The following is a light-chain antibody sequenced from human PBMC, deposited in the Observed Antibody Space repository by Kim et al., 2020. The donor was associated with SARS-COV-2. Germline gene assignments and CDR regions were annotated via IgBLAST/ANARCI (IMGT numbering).Light chain of an antibody. CDR1: QGIDKY. Sequence: DIQMTQSPSSLSASVGDRVTISCRASQGIDKYLAWYQQKPGNAPKLLIYAASTSQSGVPSRFSGSGSGTHFTLTISSLQPEDAATYYCQKYFSVPLTFGGGTKVDIK. CDR3: QKYFSVPLT. V-gene: IGKV1-27*01. CDR2: AAS. J-gene: IGKJ4*01.